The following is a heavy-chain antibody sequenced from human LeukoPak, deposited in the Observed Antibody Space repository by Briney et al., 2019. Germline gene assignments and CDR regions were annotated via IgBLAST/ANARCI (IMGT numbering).Heavy chain of an antibody. Sequence: SETLSLTCAVSGYSISSGYYWGWIRHPPGKGLEWIGSIYHSGSTYYNPSLKSRVTISVDTSKNQFSLKLSSVTAADTAVYYCARRVTSVSPPYYYYYMDVWGKGTTVTVSS. CDR3: ARRVTSVSPPYYYYYMDV. D-gene: IGHD5-18*01. V-gene: IGHV4-38-2*01. CDR2: IYHSGST. J-gene: IGHJ6*03. CDR1: GYSISSGYY.